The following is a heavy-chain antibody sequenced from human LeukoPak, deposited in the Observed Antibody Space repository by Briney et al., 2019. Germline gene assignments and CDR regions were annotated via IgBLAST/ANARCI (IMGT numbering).Heavy chain of an antibody. CDR3: ARHYYDSSGYWALDY. J-gene: IGHJ4*02. CDR1: GGSISSYY. CDR2: IYYSGST. V-gene: IGHV4-59*08. Sequence: SETLSLTCIVSGGSISSYYWSWIRQPPGKGLEWIGYIYYSGSTNYNPSLKNRLTISIDTSKNQFSLKLSSVTAADTAVYYCARHYYDSSGYWALDYWGQGTLVTVSS. D-gene: IGHD3-22*01.